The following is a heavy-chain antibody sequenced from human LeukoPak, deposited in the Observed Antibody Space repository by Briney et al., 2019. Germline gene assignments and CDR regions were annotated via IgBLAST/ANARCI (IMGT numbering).Heavy chain of an antibody. Sequence: PGGSLRLSCAASGFTFSSYWMSWVRQAPGKGLEWVSGISWNSGSIGYADSVEGRFTISRDNAKISLYLQMNSLRAEDTALYYCAKATDGYINYGMDVWGQGTTVTVSS. CDR3: AKATDGYINYGMDV. D-gene: IGHD5-24*01. J-gene: IGHJ6*02. CDR1: GFTFSSYW. V-gene: IGHV3-9*01. CDR2: ISWNSGSI.